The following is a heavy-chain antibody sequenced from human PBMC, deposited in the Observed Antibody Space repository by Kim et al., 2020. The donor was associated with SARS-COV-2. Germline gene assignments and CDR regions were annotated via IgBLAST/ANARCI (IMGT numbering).Heavy chain of an antibody. D-gene: IGHD3-16*01. CDR2: IYSGGTT. Sequence: GGSLRLSCAASGFTVSSNYMSWVRQAPGRGLEWVSVIYSGGTTYYADSVKGRFTISRDNSKNTLYLQMNSLRAEDTAVYYCARDLRILGMDVGGQGTTVTVSS. V-gene: IGHV3-53*01. CDR3: ARDLRILGMDV. J-gene: IGHJ6*02. CDR1: GFTVSSNY.